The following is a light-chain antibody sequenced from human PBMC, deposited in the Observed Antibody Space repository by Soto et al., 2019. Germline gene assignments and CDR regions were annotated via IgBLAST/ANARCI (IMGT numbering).Light chain of an antibody. CDR3: QQYCNGNSPRFS. Sequence: EIVLTQSPGTLSLSLGERATLSCRASQSVSSNYLACYQQKPGQAPRLLIYGTSSRATGIPDRFSGSGSGTDFTLSISRLEPEDFGVYYCQQYCNGNSPRFSFGQGTRLEI. CDR2: GTS. CDR1: QSVSSNY. J-gene: IGKJ2*03. V-gene: IGKV3-20*01.